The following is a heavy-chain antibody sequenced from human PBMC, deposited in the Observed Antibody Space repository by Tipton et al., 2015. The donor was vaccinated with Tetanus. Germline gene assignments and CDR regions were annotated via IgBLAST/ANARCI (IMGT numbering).Heavy chain of an antibody. CDR3: ARVKVVVVAATRSRSDWFDP. Sequence: QLVQSGAEVKKPGASVKVSCKASGYTFTSYGISWVRQAPGQGLEWMGWISAYNGNTNYAQKLQGRVTMTTDTSTSTAYMELRSLRSDDTAVYYCARVKVVVVAATRSRSDWFDPWGQGTLVTVSS. CDR2: ISAYNGNT. D-gene: IGHD2-15*01. CDR1: GYTFTSYG. V-gene: IGHV1-18*01. J-gene: IGHJ5*02.